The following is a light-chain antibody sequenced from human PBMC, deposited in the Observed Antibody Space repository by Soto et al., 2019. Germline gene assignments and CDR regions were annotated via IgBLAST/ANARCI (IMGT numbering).Light chain of an antibody. V-gene: IGKV3-15*01. CDR3: QRYTNWPWT. CDR1: QSVSSN. CDR2: GAS. Sequence: EIVMTQSPATLSVSPGERATLSCRASQSVSSNLAWYQQKPGQAPRLLIYGASTRATGIPARFSGSGSGTELTLTISSLQSEDFAVYYCQRYTNWPWTFGQGTKVAIK. J-gene: IGKJ1*01.